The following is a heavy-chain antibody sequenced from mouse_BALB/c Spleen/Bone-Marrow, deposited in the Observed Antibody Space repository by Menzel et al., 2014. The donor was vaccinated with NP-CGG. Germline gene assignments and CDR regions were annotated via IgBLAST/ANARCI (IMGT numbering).Heavy chain of an antibody. D-gene: IGHD2-14*01. CDR2: ILPGSGIT. V-gene: IGHV1-9*01. J-gene: IGHJ2*02. CDR3: TRGGSYYRYLDY. CDR1: GYTFSSYW. Sequence: VKLVESGAELMKPGASVKISCKATGYTFSSYWIEWVKQRPGHGLEWIGEILPGSGITNYNEKFKGKATFTADTSSNTAYMQLSSLTSEDSAVYYCTRGGSYYRYLDYWDQDTSLTVSS.